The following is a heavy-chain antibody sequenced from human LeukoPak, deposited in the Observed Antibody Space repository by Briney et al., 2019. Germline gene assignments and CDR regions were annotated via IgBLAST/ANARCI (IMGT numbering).Heavy chain of an antibody. CDR1: GNYW. CDR3: VSFYGTY. J-gene: IGHJ4*02. CDR2: INSDGSWT. V-gene: IGHV3-74*01. D-gene: IGHD2/OR15-2a*01. Sequence: GGSLRLSCAASGNYWMHWVRQVPGKGLVWVSHINSDGSWTSYADSVKGRFTISKDNAKNTVYLQMNSLRAEETAVYYCVSFYGTYRGRGTLVTVSS.